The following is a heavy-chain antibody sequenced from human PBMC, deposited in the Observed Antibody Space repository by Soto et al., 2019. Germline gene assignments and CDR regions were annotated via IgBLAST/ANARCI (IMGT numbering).Heavy chain of an antibody. J-gene: IGHJ6*02. V-gene: IGHV1-69*13. Sequence: GASVKVSRKGSVGTFSSYAISWVRQAPGQGLEWMGGIIPIFGTANYAQKFQGRVTITADESTSTAYMELSSLRSEDTAVYYCARDPLITMVRGVPYYYGMDVWGQGTTVTVSS. D-gene: IGHD3-10*01. CDR1: VGTFSSYA. CDR3: ARDPLITMVRGVPYYYGMDV. CDR2: IIPIFGTA.